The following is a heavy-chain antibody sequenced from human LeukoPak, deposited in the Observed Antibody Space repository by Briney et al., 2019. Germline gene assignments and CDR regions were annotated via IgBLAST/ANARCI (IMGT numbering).Heavy chain of an antibody. Sequence: GESLQISCKGSGYSFTSYWIGWVRQMPGKGLEWMGIIYPGDSDTRYSPSFQGQVTISADKSISTAYLQWSSLKASDTAMYYCARLIYDSSGLYGMDVWGQGTTVTVSS. CDR3: ARLIYDSSGLYGMDV. CDR2: IYPGDSDT. J-gene: IGHJ6*02. CDR1: GYSFTSYW. V-gene: IGHV5-51*01. D-gene: IGHD3-22*01.